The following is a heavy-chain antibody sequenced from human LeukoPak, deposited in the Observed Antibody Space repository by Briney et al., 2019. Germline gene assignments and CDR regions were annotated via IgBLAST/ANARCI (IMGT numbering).Heavy chain of an antibody. J-gene: IGHJ4*02. Sequence: GGSLRLSCAASGFTVSSNYMSWVRQAPGKGLEWVSVIYSGGSTYYADSVKGRFTISRDNSKNTLYLQMNSLRAEDTAVYYCARDALLWFGELSAQFDYWGQGTLITVSS. V-gene: IGHV3-66*01. CDR1: GFTVSSNY. CDR2: IYSGGST. D-gene: IGHD3-10*01. CDR3: ARDALLWFGELSAQFDY.